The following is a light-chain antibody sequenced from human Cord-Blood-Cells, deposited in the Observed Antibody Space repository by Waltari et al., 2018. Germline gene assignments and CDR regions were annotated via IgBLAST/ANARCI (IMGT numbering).Light chain of an antibody. Sequence: DIQMTQSPSSLSASVGDRVPILFRASQSISSYLNWYQQKPGKAPKLLIYAASSLQSGVPSRFSGSGSGTDFTLTISSLQPEDFATYYCQQSYSTPRALTFGGGTKVEIK. J-gene: IGKJ4*01. CDR3: QQSYSTPRALT. V-gene: IGKV1-39*01. CDR1: QSISSY. CDR2: AAS.